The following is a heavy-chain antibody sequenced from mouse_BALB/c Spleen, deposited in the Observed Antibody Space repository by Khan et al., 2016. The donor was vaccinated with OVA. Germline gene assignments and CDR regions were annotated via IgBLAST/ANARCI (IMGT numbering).Heavy chain of an antibody. V-gene: IGHV1-74*01. J-gene: IGHJ3*01. CDR2: IDPYDSDT. CDR1: GYTFNSYC. CDR3: GKSPLAN. Sequence: VQLQQSGAELVRPGASVKMSCKASGYTFNSYCMNWVKQRPEQGLEWIGRIDPYDSDTHYKQKFKDKAILTVDTSSSTAYMPLSSLTYEDSAVYYCGKSPLANWGQGTLVTVSA.